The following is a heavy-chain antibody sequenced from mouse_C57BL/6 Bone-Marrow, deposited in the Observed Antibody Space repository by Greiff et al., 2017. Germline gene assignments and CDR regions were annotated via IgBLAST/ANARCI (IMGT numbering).Heavy chain of an antibody. Sequence: EVKVEESGGGLVKPGGSLKLSCAASGFTFSDYGMHWVRQAPEKGLEWVAYISSGSSTIYYADTVKGRFTISRDNAKNTLFLQMTSLRSEDTAMYYFARHLLRPLMDYWGQGTSVPVSS. CDR2: ISSGSSTI. CDR3: ARHLLRPLMDY. V-gene: IGHV5-17*01. D-gene: IGHD1-2*01. J-gene: IGHJ4*01. CDR1: GFTFSDYG.